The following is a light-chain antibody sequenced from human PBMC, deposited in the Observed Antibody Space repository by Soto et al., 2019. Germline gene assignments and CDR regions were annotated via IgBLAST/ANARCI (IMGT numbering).Light chain of an antibody. J-gene: IGKJ1*01. V-gene: IGKV3-15*01. CDR1: QSVSVN. CDR2: GVS. CDR3: QQYTNWPWK. Sequence: IVMTHSPVTLSVSPGERATLSCRSSQSVSVNLAWYQQKPGQAPRLLIYGVSARATGIPARFSGSGFGTEFTLTISSLQSEDFALYYCQQYTNWPWKFGQGTKVDIK.